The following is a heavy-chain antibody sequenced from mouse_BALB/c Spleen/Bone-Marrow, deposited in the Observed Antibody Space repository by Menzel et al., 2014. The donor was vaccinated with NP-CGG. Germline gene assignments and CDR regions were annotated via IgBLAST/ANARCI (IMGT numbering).Heavy chain of an antibody. CDR3: GGTGFDY. Sequence: QVQLQQSGAELVKPGASVKLSCKASGYTITSYWMHWVKQRPGQGLEWIGEINPSNGRTNYNEKFKSKATLTVDKSSSTAYMQLSSLTSEDSAVYYCGGTGFDYWGQGTTLTVSS. CDR1: GYTITSYW. D-gene: IGHD2-14*01. CDR2: INPSNGRT. V-gene: IGHV1S81*02. J-gene: IGHJ2*01.